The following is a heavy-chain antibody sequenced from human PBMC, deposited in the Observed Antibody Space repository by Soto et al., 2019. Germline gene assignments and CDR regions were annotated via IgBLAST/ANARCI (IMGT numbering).Heavy chain of an antibody. J-gene: IGHJ4*02. CDR2: IYYSGST. V-gene: IGHV4-30-4*01. Sequence: SETLSLTCTVSGGSISSGDYYWSWIRQPPGKGLEWIGYIYYSGSTYYNPSLKSRVTISVDTPKNQFSLKLSSVTAADTAVYYCARVGYYYDSSGYPAFDYWGQGTLVTVSS. CDR3: ARVGYYYDSSGYPAFDY. D-gene: IGHD3-22*01. CDR1: GGSISSGDYY.